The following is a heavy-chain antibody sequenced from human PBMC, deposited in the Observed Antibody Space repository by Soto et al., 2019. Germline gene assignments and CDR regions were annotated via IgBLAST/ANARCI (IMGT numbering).Heavy chain of an antibody. CDR3: ATSKHIVVVTAIGDWFDP. CDR2: IDPSDSYT. V-gene: IGHV5-10-1*01. Sequence: PGESLKISCKGSGYSFTSYWIGWVRQMPGKGLEWMGRIDPSDSYTNYSPSFQGHVTISADKSISTAYLQWSSLKASDTAMYYCATSKHIVVVTAIGDWFDPWGQGTLVTVSS. D-gene: IGHD2-21*02. CDR1: GYSFTSYW. J-gene: IGHJ5*02.